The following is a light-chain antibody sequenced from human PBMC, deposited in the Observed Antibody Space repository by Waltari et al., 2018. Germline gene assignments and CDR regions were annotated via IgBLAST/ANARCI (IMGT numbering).Light chain of an antibody. CDR1: HTVDNL. V-gene: IGKV3-11*01. J-gene: IGKJ4*01. CDR3: LQRGNWL. CDR2: DTS. Sequence: EIVLTQSPATLSLSPGERATLSCRASHTVDNLLAWYQPKPGQPPRLLIYDTSTRATGTPARFSGSGSGADFTLTISSLEAEDFAVYYCLQRGNWLFGAGTRVEI.